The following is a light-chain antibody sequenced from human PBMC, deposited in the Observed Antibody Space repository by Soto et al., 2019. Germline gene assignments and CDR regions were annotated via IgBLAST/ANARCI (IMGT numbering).Light chain of an antibody. V-gene: IGLV1-51*01. CDR3: GTWDSSLSDVYG. CDR2: DNN. J-gene: IGLJ1*01. Sequence: QSVLTQPPSVSAAPGQKVTISCSGSSSNIGNNYVSWYQQLPGTAPKLLIYDNNKRPSGITDRFSGSKSGTSATLGITGLQTGEEADYYCGTWDSSLSDVYGFGTGTKV. CDR1: SSNIGNNY.